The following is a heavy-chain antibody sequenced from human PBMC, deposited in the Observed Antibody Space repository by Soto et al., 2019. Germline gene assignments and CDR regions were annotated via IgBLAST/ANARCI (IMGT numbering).Heavy chain of an antibody. V-gene: IGHV4-59*01. J-gene: IGHJ4*02. Sequence: PSETLSLTCTVSGGSISSYYWSWIRQPPGKGLEWIGYIYYSGSTNYNPSLKSRVTISVDTSKNQFSLKLSSVTAADTAVYYCAKVPRGSNFGYYNFWGQGTLVTVSS. CDR1: GGSISSYY. D-gene: IGHD5-18*01. CDR2: IYYSGST. CDR3: AKVPRGSNFGYYNF.